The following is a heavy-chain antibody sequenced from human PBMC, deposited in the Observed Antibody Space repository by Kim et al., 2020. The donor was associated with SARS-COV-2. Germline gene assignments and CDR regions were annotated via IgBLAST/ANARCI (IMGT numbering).Heavy chain of an antibody. CDR2: ISYDGSNK. CDR1: GFTFSSYA. D-gene: IGHD3-9*01. V-gene: IGHV3-30*04. CDR3: ARVERAYYDILTGYSPFDY. J-gene: IGHJ4*02. Sequence: GGSLRLSCAASGFTFSSYAMHWVRQAPGKGLEWVAVISYDGSNKYYADSVKGRFTISRDNSKNTLYLQMNSLRAEDTAVYYCARVERAYYDILTGYSPFDYWGQGTLVTVSS.